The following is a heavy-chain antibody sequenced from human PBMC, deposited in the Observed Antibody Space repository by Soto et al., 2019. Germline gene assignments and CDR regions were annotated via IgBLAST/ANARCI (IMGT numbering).Heavy chain of an antibody. V-gene: IGHV3-33*01. J-gene: IGHJ6*02. CDR1: GFTFSSYG. CDR2: IWYDGSYK. Sequence: QVQLVESGGGVVQPGRSLRLSCAASGFTFSSYGMHWVRQAPGKGLEWVAVIWYDGSYKCSADSVKGRFTISRDNYKNTLYLQMNSLRADDTAVDYCARAYSNWGRSYGLDVWGQGTTVTVSS. CDR3: ARAYSNWGRSYGLDV. D-gene: IGHD7-27*01.